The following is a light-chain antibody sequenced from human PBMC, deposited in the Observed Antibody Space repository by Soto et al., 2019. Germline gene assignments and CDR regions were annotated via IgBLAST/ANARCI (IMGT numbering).Light chain of an antibody. V-gene: IGLV2-14*01. J-gene: IGLJ2*01. CDR3: RSYTSSNTLV. CDR2: EVS. Sequence: QSALTQPASVSGSPGQSITISCTGTSSDVGAYNYVSWYQQHPGKAPELMIFEVSDRPSGVSNRFSGSKSGNTASLTISGLQAEDEADYYCRSYTSSNTLVFGGGTKVTVL. CDR1: SSDVGAYNY.